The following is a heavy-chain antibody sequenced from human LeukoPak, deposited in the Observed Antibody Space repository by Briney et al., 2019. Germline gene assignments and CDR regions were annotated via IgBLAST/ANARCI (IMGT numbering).Heavy chain of an antibody. D-gene: IGHD6-19*01. V-gene: IGHV3-21*01. CDR1: GFTFSSYS. J-gene: IGHJ4*02. CDR2: ISSSSSYI. Sequence: GGSLRLSCAASGFTFSSYSMNWVRQAPGEGLEWVSSISSSSSYINYADSVKGRFTISRDNAKNSLYLQMNSLRAEDTAVYYCARNLVISGWYLPTDNWGQGTLVTVSS. CDR3: ARNLVISGWYLPTDN.